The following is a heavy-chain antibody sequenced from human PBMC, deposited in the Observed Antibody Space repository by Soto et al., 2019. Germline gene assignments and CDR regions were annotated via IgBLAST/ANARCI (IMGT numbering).Heavy chain of an antibody. V-gene: IGHV3-30*04. CDR3: ARERVTCYYNVIGY. Sequence: QVHLVESGGGVVQPGRSLRLSCAASGFTFSIYSMHWVRQAPGKGLEWVAVLSYDVRNKFYADSVKGRFTISRDNYKNTLYLQMNSLRPEDTAVYYCARERVTCYYNVIGYWGQGTLVTVSS. D-gene: IGHD3-9*01. CDR2: LSYDVRNK. J-gene: IGHJ4*02. CDR1: GFTFSIYS.